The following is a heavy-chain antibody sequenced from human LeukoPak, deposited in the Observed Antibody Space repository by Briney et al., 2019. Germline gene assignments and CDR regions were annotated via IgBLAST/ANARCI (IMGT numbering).Heavy chain of an antibody. Sequence: GESLKIPCKGSGYTFTNYWIGWVRQMPGKGLEWMGIIYPGDSHTIYSPSFRGQVTVSADKSISSAYLQWSSLKASDTAIYYCARGPYTENYSKSPYYYYYMDVWGTGTTVTVSS. CDR3: ARGPYTENYSKSPYYYYYMDV. CDR2: IYPGDSHT. J-gene: IGHJ6*03. D-gene: IGHD1-26*01. CDR1: GYTFTNYW. V-gene: IGHV5-51*01.